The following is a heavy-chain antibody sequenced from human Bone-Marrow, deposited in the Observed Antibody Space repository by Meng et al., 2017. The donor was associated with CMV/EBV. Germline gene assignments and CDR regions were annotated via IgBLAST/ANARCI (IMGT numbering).Heavy chain of an antibody. Sequence: ASVKVSCKASGYNFIKYGISWVRQAPGQGLEWMGWINAYNGQTVYAQRLQDRFTMTTDTSTSTAYMEVRSLRPDDTAVYYCARCIAEEVNWFDPWGQGTLVTVSS. D-gene: IGHD6-13*01. V-gene: IGHV1-18*01. CDR2: INAYNGQT. J-gene: IGHJ5*02. CDR3: ARCIAEEVNWFDP. CDR1: GYNFIKYG.